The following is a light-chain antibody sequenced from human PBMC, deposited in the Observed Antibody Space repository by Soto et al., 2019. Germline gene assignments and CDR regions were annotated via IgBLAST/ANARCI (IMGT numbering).Light chain of an antibody. Sequence: EIVLTQSPATLSLSPGEGATLSCRASESVGTFLAWYQHRLGQAPRLLIYDASKRVAGIAARFSGSGSGTDFTLTISSLEPEDFAVYYCQQRSNWPWITFGQGTRLEI. V-gene: IGKV3-11*01. CDR3: QQRSNWPWIT. J-gene: IGKJ5*01. CDR1: ESVGTF. CDR2: DAS.